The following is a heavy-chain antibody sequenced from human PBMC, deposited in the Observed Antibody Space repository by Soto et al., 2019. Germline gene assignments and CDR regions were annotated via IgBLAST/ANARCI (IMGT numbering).Heavy chain of an antibody. CDR1: GGSISSGGYY. CDR3: ARETDDSSGYYGVDSGMDV. D-gene: IGHD3-22*01. Sequence: QVQLQESGPGLVKPSQTLSLTCTVSGGSISSGGYYWSWIRQHPGKGLEWIGYIYYSGSTYYNPSLKSRVTISVDTSKNQFSLKLSSVTAADTAVYYCARETDDSSGYYGVDSGMDVWGQGTTVTVSS. V-gene: IGHV4-31*03. J-gene: IGHJ6*02. CDR2: IYYSGST.